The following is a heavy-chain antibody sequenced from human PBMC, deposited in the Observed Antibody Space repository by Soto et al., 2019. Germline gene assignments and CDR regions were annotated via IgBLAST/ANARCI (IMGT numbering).Heavy chain of an antibody. Sequence: GGSLRLSCAASGFTFSSYAMSWVRQAPGKGLEWVSAISGSGGSTYYADSVKGRFTISRANSKNTLYLQMNSLRAEDTAVYYCAKREDYYYYYMDVWGKGTTVTVSS. V-gene: IGHV3-23*01. J-gene: IGHJ6*03. CDR2: ISGSGGST. CDR3: AKREDYYYYYMDV. CDR1: GFTFSSYA.